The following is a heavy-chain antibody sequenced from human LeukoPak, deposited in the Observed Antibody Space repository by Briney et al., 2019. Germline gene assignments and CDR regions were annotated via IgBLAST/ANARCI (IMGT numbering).Heavy chain of an antibody. CDR3: ARSYVGADRYFDY. CDR1: GFTFSTYA. D-gene: IGHD1-26*01. J-gene: IGHJ4*02. V-gene: IGHV3-23*01. CDR2: ISGGGGDI. Sequence: GGSLGLSCAASGFTFSTYAMSWVRQAPGKGLEWVSAISGGGGDIYYADSVKGRFTISRDNSKNTLYLQMNSLRAEDTAVYYCARSYVGADRYFDYWGQGTLVTVSS.